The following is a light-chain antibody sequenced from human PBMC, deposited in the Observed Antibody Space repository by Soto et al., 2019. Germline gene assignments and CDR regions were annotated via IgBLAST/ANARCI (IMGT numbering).Light chain of an antibody. J-gene: IGKJ5*01. V-gene: IGKV1-5*01. CDR3: QQYNSYPIT. Sequence: IQMTQSPSTLSASVGDRVTITCRASQSISSWLAWYQQKPGKAPKLLIYAASTLQSGVPSRFSGSGSGTEFTLTISSLQPDDFATYFCQQYNSYPITFGQGTRLEIK. CDR1: QSISSW. CDR2: AAS.